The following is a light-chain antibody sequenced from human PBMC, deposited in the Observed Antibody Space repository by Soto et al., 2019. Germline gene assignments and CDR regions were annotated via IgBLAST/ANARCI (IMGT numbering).Light chain of an antibody. CDR1: SSDIGGYNS. V-gene: IGLV2-8*01. CDR3: SSYTDRKNLV. J-gene: IGLJ1*01. CDR2: DVT. Sequence: QTVLTQSPSASGSPGQSVTISCTGTSSDIGGYNSVSWYQQHPGKAPKVMIYDVTKRPSGVPDRFSGSKSGNTASLNVSALQAEDEADYYCSSYTDRKNLVFGTGTKVTVL.